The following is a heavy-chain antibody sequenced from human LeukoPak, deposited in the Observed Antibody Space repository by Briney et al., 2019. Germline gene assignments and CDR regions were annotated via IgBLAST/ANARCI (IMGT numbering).Heavy chain of an antibody. V-gene: IGHV3-33*01. CDR2: MWSDGNNK. CDR1: GFTFSNYG. CDR3: ARANHYYFDS. J-gene: IGHJ4*02. Sequence: GRSLRLSCVASGFTFSNYGMNWVRQAPSRGLQWVAIMWSDGNNKYSSDSLKGRFTISRDDSKNTLYLHMTSLEIEDTAVYYCARANHYYFDSWGQGTLATVSS. D-gene: IGHD1-14*01.